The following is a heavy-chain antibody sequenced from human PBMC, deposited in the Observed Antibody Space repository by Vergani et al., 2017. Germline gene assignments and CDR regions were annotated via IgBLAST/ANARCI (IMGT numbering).Heavy chain of an antibody. V-gene: IGHV4-30-4*08. CDR3: ARFRKLTTQIDY. D-gene: IGHD3-22*01. Sequence: QVQLQESGPGLVKPSQTLSLTCTVSGGSLSSGDYYWSWIRPPPGKGLEWIGYIYYSGSTYYNPSLKSRVTISVDTSKNQFSLKLSSVTAADTAMYYCARFRKLTTQIDYWGQGTLVTVSS. CDR1: GGSLSSGDYY. CDR2: IYYSGST. J-gene: IGHJ4*02.